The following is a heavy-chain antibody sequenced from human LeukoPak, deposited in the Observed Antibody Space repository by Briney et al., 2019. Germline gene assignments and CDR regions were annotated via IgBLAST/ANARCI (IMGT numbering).Heavy chain of an antibody. CDR2: INHSGST. D-gene: IGHD6-6*01. Sequence: EPSETLSLTCAVYGGSFSGYYWSWIRQPPGKGLEWIGEINHSGSTNYNPSLKSRVTISVDTSKNQFSLKLSSVTAADTAVYYCARASRGIAARTHFDCWGQGTLVTVSS. CDR3: ARASRGIAARTHFDC. J-gene: IGHJ4*02. V-gene: IGHV4-34*01. CDR1: GGSFSGYY.